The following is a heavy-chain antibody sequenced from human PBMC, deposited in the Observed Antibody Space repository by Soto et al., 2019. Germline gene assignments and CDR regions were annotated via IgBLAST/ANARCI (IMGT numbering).Heavy chain of an antibody. J-gene: IGHJ5*02. D-gene: IGHD2-2*01. CDR3: ARAPPTRVPAAMAPLS. Sequence: ASVKVSCKASGYTFTSYDINWVRQATGQGLEWMGWMNPNSGNTGYAQKFQGRVTMTRNTSISTAYMELSSLRSEDTAVYYCARAPPTRVPAAMAPLSWGQGTLVTVSS. V-gene: IGHV1-8*01. CDR1: GYTFTSYD. CDR2: MNPNSGNT.